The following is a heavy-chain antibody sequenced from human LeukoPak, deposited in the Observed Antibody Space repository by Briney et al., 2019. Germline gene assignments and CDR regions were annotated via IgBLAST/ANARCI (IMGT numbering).Heavy chain of an antibody. Sequence: GGSLRLSCAVSGFTSSNYWMTWVRQAPGKGLEWVANIKHDGSGPSYLDSVRGRFTISRDNARNSLSLQMTSLRAEDTAVYYCARAREITVSGTDYFDYWGQGTLVTVSS. CDR1: GFTSSNYW. J-gene: IGHJ4*02. CDR2: IKHDGSGP. D-gene: IGHD6-19*01. V-gene: IGHV3-7*01. CDR3: ARAREITVSGTDYFDY.